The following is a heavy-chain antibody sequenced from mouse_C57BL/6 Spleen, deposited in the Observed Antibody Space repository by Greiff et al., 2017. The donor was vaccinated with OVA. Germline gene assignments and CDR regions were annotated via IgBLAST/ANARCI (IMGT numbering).Heavy chain of an antibody. D-gene: IGHD2-4*01. CDR3: ARIYYDYDGYFDV. CDR2: INPSSGYT. Sequence: VKLVESGAELARPGASVKMSCKASGYTFTSYTMHWVKQRPGQGLEWIGYINPSSGYTKYNQKFKDKATLTADKSSSTAYMQLSSLTSEDSAVYYCARIYYDYDGYFDVWGTGTTVTVSS. CDR1: GYTFTSYT. V-gene: IGHV1-4*01. J-gene: IGHJ1*03.